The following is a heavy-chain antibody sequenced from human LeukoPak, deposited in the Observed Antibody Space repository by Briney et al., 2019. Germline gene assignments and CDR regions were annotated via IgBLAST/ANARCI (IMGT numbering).Heavy chain of an antibody. J-gene: IGHJ4*02. CDR3: AKDAQGGSGSYSGGTFDH. Sequence: GGSLRLSCAASGFSFSSYALSWVRRAPGKGLEWVSGISGSGSTTVYTDSVRGRFTVSRDNLKNTVYLQMNSLRDEDTAVYYCAKDAQGGSGSYSGGTFDHWGQGTLVTVSS. V-gene: IGHV3-23*01. CDR2: ISGSGSTT. D-gene: IGHD3-10*01. CDR1: GFSFSSYA.